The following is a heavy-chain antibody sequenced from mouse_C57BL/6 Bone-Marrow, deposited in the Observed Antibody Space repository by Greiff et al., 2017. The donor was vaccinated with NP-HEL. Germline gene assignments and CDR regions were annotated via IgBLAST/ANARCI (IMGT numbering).Heavy chain of an antibody. CDR3: ARGSGDVRGVYYAMDY. CDR1: GYTFTGYW. Sequence: VQLQQSGAELMKPGASVKLSCKATGYTFTGYWIEWVKQRPGHGLEWIGEILPGSGSTNYNEKFKGKATFTADTSSNTAYMQLSSLTTEDSAIYYCARGSGDVRGVYYAMDYWGQGTSVTVSS. CDR2: ILPGSGST. V-gene: IGHV1-9*01. D-gene: IGHD3-2*02. J-gene: IGHJ4*01.